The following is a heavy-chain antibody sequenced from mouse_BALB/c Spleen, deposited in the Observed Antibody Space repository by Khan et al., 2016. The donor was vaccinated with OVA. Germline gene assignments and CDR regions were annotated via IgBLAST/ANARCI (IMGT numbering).Heavy chain of an antibody. CDR1: GFTFSSYG. CDR3: ARQPCYYEGASMDY. J-gene: IGHJ4*01. Sequence: EVQLQESGRDLVKPGGSLKLSCAASGFTFSSYGMSWVRPTPAKRLQWVAAISSGGGYTYYQDSLKGRFTISRDTAKNTLYLQMSSLKSEDTAMYCGARQPCYYEGASMDYWGQGTSVTVSS. CDR2: ISSGGGYT. V-gene: IGHV5-6*01. D-gene: IGHD1-1*01.